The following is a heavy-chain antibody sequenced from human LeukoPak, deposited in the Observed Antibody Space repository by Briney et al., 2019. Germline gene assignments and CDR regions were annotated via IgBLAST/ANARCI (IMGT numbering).Heavy chain of an antibody. V-gene: IGHV4-59*01. Sequence: TSETLSLTCSVSGGSMSSYYWSWIRQSPGKGLEWIGYIYHSGSTDYNSSLKSRVTISEDTSKKQFSLKVSSVTAADTAVYYCARESGGAVFDNWGRGTLVTVSS. J-gene: IGHJ5*02. D-gene: IGHD1-14*01. CDR1: GGSMSSYY. CDR2: IYHSGST. CDR3: ARESGGAVFDN.